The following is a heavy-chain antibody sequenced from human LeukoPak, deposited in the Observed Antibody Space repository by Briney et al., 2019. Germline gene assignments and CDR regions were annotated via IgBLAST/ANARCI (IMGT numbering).Heavy chain of an antibody. D-gene: IGHD5-24*01. CDR2: IYYSGST. V-gene: IGHV4-59*01. CDR1: GGSISSYY. J-gene: IGHJ4*02. CDR3: ARRDGYNSYYFDY. Sequence: SETLALTCTGSGGSISSYYWSWIRQPPGKGLEWIGYIYYSGSTNYNPSLQSRVTISVGTSKNQFSLKLSSVTAADTAVYYCARRDGYNSYYFDYWGQGTLVTVSS.